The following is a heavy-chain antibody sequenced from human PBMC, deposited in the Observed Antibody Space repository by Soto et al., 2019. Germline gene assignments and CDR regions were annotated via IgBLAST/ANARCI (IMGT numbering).Heavy chain of an antibody. CDR3: ARISGDFGLGSSMDV. Sequence: GASVKVSCKASGYTFTSYDINWVRQATGQGLEWMGWMNPNSGNTGYAQKLQGRVTMTRNTSISTAYMELSSLRSEDTAVYYCARISGDFGLGSSMDVWGQGTTVTVSS. J-gene: IGHJ6*02. CDR2: MNPNSGNT. CDR1: GYTFTSYD. D-gene: IGHD3-3*01. V-gene: IGHV1-8*01.